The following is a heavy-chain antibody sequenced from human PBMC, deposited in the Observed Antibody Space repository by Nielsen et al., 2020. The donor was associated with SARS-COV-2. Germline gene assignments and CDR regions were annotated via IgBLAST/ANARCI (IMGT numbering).Heavy chain of an antibody. CDR3: ARYQPITDFDY. V-gene: IGHV5-51*01. CDR1: GYSFTSYW. J-gene: IGHJ4*02. Sequence: KVSCKGSGYSFTSYWIGWVRQMPGKGLEWMGIIYPGDSYTNYSPSFQGHVTISADKSISTAYLQWSSLKASDTAMYYCARYQPITDFDYWGQGTLVTVSS. CDR2: IYPGDSYT. D-gene: IGHD1-14*01.